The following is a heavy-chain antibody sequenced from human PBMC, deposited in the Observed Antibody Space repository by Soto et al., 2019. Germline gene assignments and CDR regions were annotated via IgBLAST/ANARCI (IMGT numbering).Heavy chain of an antibody. J-gene: IGHJ6*02. D-gene: IGHD6-19*01. Sequence: QVQLVQSGAEVKKPESSVKVSCKASGGTFSNYAFSWVRQAPGQGLEWMGGTFPFFATSTYAQKFQGRVTITANDSTRTVYMELSSLTSEDTAVYYWARDGEVAGTYPYYYGMDVWGQGTTVTVTS. V-gene: IGHV1-69*12. CDR3: ARDGEVAGTYPYYYGMDV. CDR2: TFPFFATS. CDR1: GGTFSNYA.